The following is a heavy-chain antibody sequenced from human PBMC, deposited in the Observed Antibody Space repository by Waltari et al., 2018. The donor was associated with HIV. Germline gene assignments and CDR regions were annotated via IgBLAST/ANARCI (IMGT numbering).Heavy chain of an antibody. CDR2: INPNSGGT. CDR3: ARADGGSYWGEVGY. V-gene: IGHV1-2*06. CDR1: GYPFTGQY. J-gene: IGHJ4*02. Sequence: QVQLVQSGAEVKKPGASVKVSCKASGYPFTGQYMPWVRQAPGQGLEWMGRINPNSGGTNYAQKFQGRVTMTRDTSISTAYMELSRLRSDDTAVYYCARADGGSYWGEVGYWGQGTLVTVSS. D-gene: IGHD1-26*01.